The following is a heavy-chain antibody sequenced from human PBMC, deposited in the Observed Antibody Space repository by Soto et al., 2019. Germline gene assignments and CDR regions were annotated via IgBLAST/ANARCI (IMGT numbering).Heavy chain of an antibody. V-gene: IGHV3-23*01. CDR3: AKDQGSSWYEIDY. D-gene: IGHD6-13*01. CDR2: ISGSGGST. Sequence: GGSLRLSCAASGFTFSNYAVTWVRQAPGKGLEWVSTISGSGGSTYYADSVKGRFTISRDNSKNTLYLQMNSLRAEDTAVYYCAKDQGSSWYEIDYWGQGTLVAVSS. J-gene: IGHJ4*02. CDR1: GFTFSNYA.